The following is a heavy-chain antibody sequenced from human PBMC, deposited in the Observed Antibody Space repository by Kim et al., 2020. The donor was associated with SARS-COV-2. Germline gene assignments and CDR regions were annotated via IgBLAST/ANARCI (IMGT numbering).Heavy chain of an antibody. CDR1: GFTFSSFW. Sequence: GGSLRLSCAASGFTFSSFWMHWVRQAPGTGLMWVSHINNVGSATIYADSVKGRFTISRDNAKSTLYLQMNSLRVEDTAVYYCVRGSGNFGYGMGVWGQGTTVTVSS. CDR3: VRGSGNFGYGMGV. V-gene: IGHV3-74*01. D-gene: IGHD3-3*01. J-gene: IGHJ6*02. CDR2: INNVGSAT.